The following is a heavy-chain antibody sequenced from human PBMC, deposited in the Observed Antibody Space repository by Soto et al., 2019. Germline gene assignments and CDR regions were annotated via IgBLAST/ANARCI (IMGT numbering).Heavy chain of an antibody. D-gene: IGHD3-9*01. CDR1: GGSFSGYY. CDR3: ARGSCDILTSKKATSFDC. Sequence: QVQLQQWGAGLLKPSETLSLTCAVYGGSFSGYYWSWIRQPPGKGLEWIGEINHSGSTNYNPSLKSRVTISVDTSKNQFSLKLRSVTAADTAVYYCARGSCDILTSKKATSFDCWGKGTLVTVSS. J-gene: IGHJ4*02. V-gene: IGHV4-34*01. CDR2: INHSGST.